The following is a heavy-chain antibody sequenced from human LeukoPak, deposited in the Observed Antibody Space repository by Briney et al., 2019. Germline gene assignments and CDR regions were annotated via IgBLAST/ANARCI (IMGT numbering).Heavy chain of an antibody. CDR2: ISYIGNT. Sequence: SETLSLTCTVSGGSISNYYWSWIRQPPGKGLEWIGYISYIGNTNYSPSLKSRVTISIDTSENQLSLKLSSVTAADTAVYYCARAKGYTYGRDFYFYYGTDVWGQGTTVTVSS. V-gene: IGHV4-59*13. J-gene: IGHJ6*02. D-gene: IGHD5-18*01. CDR3: ARAKGYTYGRDFYFYYGTDV. CDR1: GGSISNYY.